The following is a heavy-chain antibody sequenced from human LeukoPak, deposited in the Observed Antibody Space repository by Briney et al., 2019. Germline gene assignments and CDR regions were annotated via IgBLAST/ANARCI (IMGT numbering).Heavy chain of an antibody. CDR1: GFTLSSYW. CDR2: IKQDGSEK. Sequence: PGGSLRLSCAASGFTLSSYWMSWVRQAPGKGLEWVANIKQDGSEKYYVDSVKGRFTISRDNAKNSLYLQMNSLRAEDTAVYYCASHTYSSGWYQPSDYWGQGTLVTVSS. CDR3: ASHTYSSGWYQPSDY. V-gene: IGHV3-7*01. D-gene: IGHD6-19*01. J-gene: IGHJ4*02.